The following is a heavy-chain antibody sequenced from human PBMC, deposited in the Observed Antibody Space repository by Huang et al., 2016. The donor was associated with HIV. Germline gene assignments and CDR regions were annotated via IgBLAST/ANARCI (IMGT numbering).Heavy chain of an antibody. D-gene: IGHD1-20*01. CDR3: ARPLTGTTALGY. CDR1: GSSISSSYY. J-gene: IGHJ4*02. V-gene: IGHV4-39*01. CDR2: IYYSGNI. Sequence: QLQLQESGPGLVKPSETLSLTCTVSGSSISSSYYGGWIRQPPGKGLEWIGNIYYSGNIPYNPSLKSRVTRSVDTSKNHISLKVDSVTAADTAVYYCARPLTGTTALGYWGQGTLVTVSS.